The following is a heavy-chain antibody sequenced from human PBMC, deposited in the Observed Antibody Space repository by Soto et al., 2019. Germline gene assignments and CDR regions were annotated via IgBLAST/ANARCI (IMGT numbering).Heavy chain of an antibody. J-gene: IGHJ4*02. CDR3: AREAIAVAGIDY. D-gene: IGHD6-19*01. CDR2: INAGNGNT. V-gene: IGHV1-3*01. Sequence: ASVKVSCKASGYTFTSYAMHWVRQAPGQRLEWMGWINAGNGNTKYSQKFQDRVTITRDTSASTAYMELSSLRSEDTAVYYCAREAIAVAGIDYWGQGTLVTVSS. CDR1: GYTFTSYA.